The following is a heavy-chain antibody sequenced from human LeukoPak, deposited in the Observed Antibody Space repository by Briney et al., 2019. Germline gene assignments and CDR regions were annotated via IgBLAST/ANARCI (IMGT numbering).Heavy chain of an antibody. CDR1: GYEFTDFY. CDR2: IHPNSGAT. D-gene: IGHD5-12*01. Sequence: ASVKVSCKASGYEFTDFYIHWVRQAPGQRPEWMGWIHPNSGATNYARVFQGRVTMTRDTSISTAYMELGSLKFDDRAVYCCARLRGGFDSGDYWGQGSLVTVSS. CDR3: ARLRGGFDSGDY. V-gene: IGHV1-2*02. J-gene: IGHJ4*02.